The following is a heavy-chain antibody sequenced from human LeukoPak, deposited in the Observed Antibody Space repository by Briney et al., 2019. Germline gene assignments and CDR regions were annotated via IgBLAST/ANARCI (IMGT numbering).Heavy chain of an antibody. CDR2: INPDGSEK. D-gene: IGHD1-26*01. CDR1: GLTFRTSW. V-gene: IGHV3-7*03. Sequence: PGGSLRLSCAVSGLTFRTSWMTWVRQAPGRGLERVAIINPDGSEKYYLESLKGRITISRDNAKNSVHLQMNSLKAEDTAIYYCARDRAYSAFDYWGQGTLVTVSS. J-gene: IGHJ4*02. CDR3: ARDRAYSAFDY.